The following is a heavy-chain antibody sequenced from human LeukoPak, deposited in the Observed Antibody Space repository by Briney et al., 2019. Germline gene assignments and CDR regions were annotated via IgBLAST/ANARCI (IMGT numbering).Heavy chain of an antibody. CDR3: ARSEYSSSNNWFDP. D-gene: IGHD6-13*01. Sequence: ASVKVSCKASGYTFTSYDINWVRQATGQGLEWMGWMNPNSGNTGYAQKFQGRVTITRNTSISTAYMELSRLRSDDTAVYYCARSEYSSSNNWFDPWGQGTLVTVSS. V-gene: IGHV1-8*03. J-gene: IGHJ5*02. CDR1: GYTFTSYD. CDR2: MNPNSGNT.